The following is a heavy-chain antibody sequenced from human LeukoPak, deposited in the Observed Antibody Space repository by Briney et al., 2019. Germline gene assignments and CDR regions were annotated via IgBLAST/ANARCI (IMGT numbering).Heavy chain of an antibody. V-gene: IGHV3-7*05. J-gene: IGHJ4*02. Sequence: GGSLRLSCAASGFIFSSYGMSWVRQAPGKGLEWVANIKPGGSEKYYVDSVKGRFTISRDNAKDSLYLQMNSPRAEDTAVYYCARGSSYYYYWGQGTLVTVSS. CDR2: IKPGGSEK. D-gene: IGHD3-22*01. CDR3: ARGSSYYYY. CDR1: GFIFSSYG.